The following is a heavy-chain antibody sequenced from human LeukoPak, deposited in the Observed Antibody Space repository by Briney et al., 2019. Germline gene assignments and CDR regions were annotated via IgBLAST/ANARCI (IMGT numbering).Heavy chain of an antibody. CDR1: GFTFSGSA. V-gene: IGHV3-73*01. J-gene: IGHJ4*02. CDR3: TRLHLG. Sequence: GGSLKLSCAASGFTFSGSAMYWVRQASGKGLEWVGHIRSKTNSYATIYAASVKGRFTISRDDSKNTAYLQMNSLKTEDTAVYYCTRLHLGWGQGTLVTVSS. CDR2: IRSKTNSYAT. D-gene: IGHD1-26*01.